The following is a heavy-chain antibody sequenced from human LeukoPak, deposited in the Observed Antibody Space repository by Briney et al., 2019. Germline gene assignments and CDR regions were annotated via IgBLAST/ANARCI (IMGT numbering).Heavy chain of an antibody. Sequence: GGSLRLSCAASGFTFTSYSMNWVRQAPGRGLEWVSSISSSSRYIYYADSVKGRFTISRDNAKNSLYLRMNSLRAEDTAVYYCARRGFGEYDYWGQGTLVTVSS. CDR3: ARRGFGEYDY. D-gene: IGHD3-10*01. J-gene: IGHJ4*02. CDR1: GFTFTSYS. CDR2: ISSSSRYI. V-gene: IGHV3-21*01.